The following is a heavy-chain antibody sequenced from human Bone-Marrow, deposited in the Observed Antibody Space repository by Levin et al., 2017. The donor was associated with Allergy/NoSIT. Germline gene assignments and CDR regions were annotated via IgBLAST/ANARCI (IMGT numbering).Heavy chain of an antibody. CDR2: ISAYIGNT. CDR1: GYTFTSYG. Sequence: GESLKISCKASGYTFTSYGISWVRQAPGQGLEWMGWISAYIGNTNYAQKLQGRVTMTTDTSTSTAYMELRSLRSDDTAVYYCARDRGPGRITMVRGARGGYDYWGQGTLVTVSS. CDR3: ARDRGPGRITMVRGARGGYDY. D-gene: IGHD3-10*01. V-gene: IGHV1-18*01. J-gene: IGHJ4*02.